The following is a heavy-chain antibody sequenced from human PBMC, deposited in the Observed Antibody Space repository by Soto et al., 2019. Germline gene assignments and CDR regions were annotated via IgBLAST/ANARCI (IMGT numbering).Heavy chain of an antibody. J-gene: IGHJ4*02. CDR3: ARQGFRAFDS. V-gene: IGHV6-1*01. Sequence: PSQTLSLTCVISGDSVSSIDAAWVWIRQSPSRGLECLGRTYYRSHWSSDYAGSLQGRVTINADATKNQFSLQLNSVTPDDAGVYYCARQGFRAFDSWGQGTLVTVSS. CDR1: GDSVSSIDAA. CDR2: TYYRSHWSS.